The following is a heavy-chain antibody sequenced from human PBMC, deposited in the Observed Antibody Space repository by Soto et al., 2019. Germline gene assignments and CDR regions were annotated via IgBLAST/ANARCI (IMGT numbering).Heavy chain of an antibody. CDR3: ARFNWYFDL. J-gene: IGHJ2*01. V-gene: IGHV4-59*08. Sequence: QVQLQESGPGLVKPSETLSLTCTDSGGSISSYYWSWIRQPPGKGLEWIGYIYYSGSTNYNPSLKSRVTISVDTSKNQFSLKLSSVTAADTAVYYWARFNWYFDLWGSGTLVTVSS. CDR2: IYYSGST. CDR1: GGSISSYY.